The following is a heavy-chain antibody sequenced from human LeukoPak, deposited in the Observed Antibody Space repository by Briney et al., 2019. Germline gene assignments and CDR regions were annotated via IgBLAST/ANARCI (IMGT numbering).Heavy chain of an antibody. D-gene: IGHD3-22*01. CDR1: GGTFSSYA. Sequence: SVKVSCKASGGTFSSYAISWVRQAPGQGLEWMGRIIPILGIANYAQKFQGRVTITADKSTSTAYMELSSLRSEDTAVYYCARGTYYYDSSGYYISDWFDPWGQGTLVTVSS. CDR3: ARGTYYYDSSGYYISDWFDP. V-gene: IGHV1-69*04. CDR2: IIPILGIA. J-gene: IGHJ5*02.